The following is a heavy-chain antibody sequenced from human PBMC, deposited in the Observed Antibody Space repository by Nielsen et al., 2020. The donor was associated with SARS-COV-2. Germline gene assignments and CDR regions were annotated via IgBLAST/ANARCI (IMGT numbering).Heavy chain of an antibody. Sequence: ASVKVSCKVSGYTLTELSMHWVRQAPGKGLEWMGWMNPNSGNTGYAQKFQGRVTMTRNTSISTAYMELSSLRSEDTAVYYCATRQRIPAAIFGWKYWFDPWGQGTLVTVSS. J-gene: IGHJ5*02. CDR2: MNPNSGNT. D-gene: IGHD2-2*01. CDR3: ATRQRIPAAIFGWKYWFDP. CDR1: GYTLTELS. V-gene: IGHV1-8*01.